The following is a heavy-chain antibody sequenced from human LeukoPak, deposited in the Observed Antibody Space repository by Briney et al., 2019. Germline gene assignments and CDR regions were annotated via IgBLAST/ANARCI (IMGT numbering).Heavy chain of an antibody. D-gene: IGHD1-26*01. J-gene: IGHJ3*02. CDR1: GFTFSSYE. V-gene: IGHV3-48*03. Sequence: PGGSLRLSCAASGFTFSSYEMNWVRQAPGKGLEWVSYISSSGSTIYYADSVKGRFTISRDNAKNSLYLQMNSLRSDDTAVYYCARTRGSYLDAFDIWGQGTMVTVSS. CDR3: ARTRGSYLDAFDI. CDR2: ISSSGSTI.